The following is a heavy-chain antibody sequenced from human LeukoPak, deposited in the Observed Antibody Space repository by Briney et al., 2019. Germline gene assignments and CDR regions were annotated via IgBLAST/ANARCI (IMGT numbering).Heavy chain of an antibody. Sequence: GGSLRLSCAASGFTFSSYAMSWVRQAPGKGLEWVSSISSSSRYTYYADSVKGRFTISRDNAKNSLYLQMNSLRAEDTAVYYCARDRSMIVVVDAFDIWGQGTMVTVSS. V-gene: IGHV3-21*01. CDR2: ISSSSRYT. J-gene: IGHJ3*02. D-gene: IGHD3-22*01. CDR3: ARDRSMIVVVDAFDI. CDR1: GFTFSSYA.